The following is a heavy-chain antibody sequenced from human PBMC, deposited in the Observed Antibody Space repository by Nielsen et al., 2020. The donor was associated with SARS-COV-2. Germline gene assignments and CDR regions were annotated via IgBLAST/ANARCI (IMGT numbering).Heavy chain of an antibody. CDR2: IKQDGSEK. D-gene: IGHD2-21*02. J-gene: IGHJ3*01. CDR1: GFTFSCYW. V-gene: IGHV3-7*03. Sequence: GGSLRLSCAASGFTFSCYWMSWVRQAPGEGLQCVANIKQDGSEKYYVDSVKCRFTISRDNAKNQLYLQMNSLRAEDTAVYYCAREEAYCTGDCPRDAFAVWGKGTLVTVSS. CDR3: AREEAYCTGDCPRDAFAV.